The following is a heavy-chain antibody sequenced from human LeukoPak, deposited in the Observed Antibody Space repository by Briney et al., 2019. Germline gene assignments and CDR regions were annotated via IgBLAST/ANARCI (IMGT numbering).Heavy chain of an antibody. D-gene: IGHD6-13*01. CDR2: INHSGST. CDR1: GGSFSGYY. V-gene: IGHV4-34*01. J-gene: IGHJ3*02. Sequence: SETLSLTCAVYGGSFSGYYWSWIRQPPGKGLEWIGEINHSGSTNYNPSLKSRVTISVDTSKNQFSLKPSSVTAADTAVYYCARARVTYSSGWYPERDAFDIWGQGTMVTVSS. CDR3: ARARVTYSSGWYPERDAFDI.